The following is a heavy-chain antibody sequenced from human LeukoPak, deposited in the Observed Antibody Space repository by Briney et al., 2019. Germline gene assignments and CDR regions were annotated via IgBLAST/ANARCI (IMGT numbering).Heavy chain of an antibody. CDR3: AKVLSVYNEMHFDY. CDR1: GYTFTGYY. V-gene: IGHV1-2*02. CDR2: INPNSGGT. J-gene: IGHJ4*02. Sequence: ASVKVSCKASGYTFTGYYIHWVRQAPGQGLEWMGWINPNSGGTNYAQKFQGRVTMTRDTSISTAYMELSRLRSDDTAVYYCAKVLSVYNEMHFDYWGQGTLVTVSS. D-gene: IGHD5/OR15-5a*01.